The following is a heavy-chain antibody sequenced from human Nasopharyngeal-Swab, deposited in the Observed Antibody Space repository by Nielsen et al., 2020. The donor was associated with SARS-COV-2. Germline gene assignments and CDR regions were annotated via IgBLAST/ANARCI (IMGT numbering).Heavy chain of an antibody. CDR2: ISSSSSYT. J-gene: IGHJ3*02. D-gene: IGHD3-3*01. CDR1: GFTFSDYY. Sequence: GGSLRLSCAASGFTFSDYYMSWIRQAPGKGLEWVSYISSSSSYTNYADSVKGRFTISRDNAKNSLYLQMNSLRAEDTAVYYCARDRLRQGYDFWSGYYPDAFDIWDQGTMVTVSS. V-gene: IGHV3-11*06. CDR3: ARDRLRQGYDFWSGYYPDAFDI.